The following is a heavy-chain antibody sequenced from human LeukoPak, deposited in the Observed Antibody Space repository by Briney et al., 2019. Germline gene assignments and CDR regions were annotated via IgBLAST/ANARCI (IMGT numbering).Heavy chain of an antibody. CDR3: ASTNCSSARCYGANWFDP. D-gene: IGHD2-2*01. J-gene: IGHJ5*02. Sequence: SETLSLTCTVSSGSISSYYLSWIRQPPGKGLEWIAYIYHSGTTNYNPSLKSRVTISVDTSKNQFSLKVGSVTAADTAVYYCASTNCSSARCYGANWFDPWGQGTLVTVSS. V-gene: IGHV4-59*01. CDR2: IYHSGTT. CDR1: SGSISSYY.